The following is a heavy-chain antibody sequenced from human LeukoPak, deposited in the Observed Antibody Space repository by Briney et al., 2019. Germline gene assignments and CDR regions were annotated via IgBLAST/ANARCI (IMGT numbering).Heavy chain of an antibody. Sequence: GRSLRLSCAASGFTFSSYGMHWVRPAPGKGLEWVAVIWYDGSNKYYADSVKGRFTISRDNSKNTLYLQMNSLRAEDTAVYYCAKVLGQYYYYYMDVWGKGTTVTVSS. CDR2: IWYDGSNK. V-gene: IGHV3-33*06. D-gene: IGHD3-16*01. CDR3: AKVLGQYYYYYMDV. CDR1: GFTFSSYG. J-gene: IGHJ6*03.